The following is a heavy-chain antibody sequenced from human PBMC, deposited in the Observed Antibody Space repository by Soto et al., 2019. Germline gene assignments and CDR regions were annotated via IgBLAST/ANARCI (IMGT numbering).Heavy chain of an antibody. CDR1: GGSISSRNW. CDR3: ASKFGELLADAFDI. D-gene: IGHD3-10*01. CDR2: IYHSGST. J-gene: IGHJ3*02. V-gene: IGHV4-4*02. Sequence: PSETLSLTCAVSGGSISSRNWWSWVRQPPGKGLEWIGEIYHSGSTNYNPSLKSRVTISVDKSKNQFSLKLSSVTAADTAVYYCASKFGELLADAFDIWAQGTLVTVSS.